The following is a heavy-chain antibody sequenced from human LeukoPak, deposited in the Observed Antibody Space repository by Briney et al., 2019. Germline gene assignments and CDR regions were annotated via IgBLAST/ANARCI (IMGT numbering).Heavy chain of an antibody. J-gene: IGHJ4*02. D-gene: IGHD5-18*01. Sequence: ASVKVSCKASGYTFTSYGISWVRQAPGQGLEWMGWISAYNGNTNYAQKLQGRVTMTTDTSTSTAHMEVRSLRYDDTAVYYCARVGVQLWSGFDYWGQGTLVTVSS. CDR2: ISAYNGNT. CDR3: ARVGVQLWSGFDY. V-gene: IGHV1-18*01. CDR1: GYTFTSYG.